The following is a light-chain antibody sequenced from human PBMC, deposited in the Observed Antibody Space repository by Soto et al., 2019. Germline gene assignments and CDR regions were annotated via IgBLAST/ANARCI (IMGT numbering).Light chain of an antibody. CDR2: EVS. V-gene: IGLV2-18*02. Sequence: QSALTQPPSVSESPGQSVAISCTGTSSDVGSYNRVSWYQQPPGAAPKLMIYEVSNRPSGVPDRFSGSKSGNTASLTISGLQTEDEADYYCNSYTGSSTYVFGTGTKVTVL. CDR3: NSYTGSSTYV. CDR1: SSDVGSYNR. J-gene: IGLJ1*01.